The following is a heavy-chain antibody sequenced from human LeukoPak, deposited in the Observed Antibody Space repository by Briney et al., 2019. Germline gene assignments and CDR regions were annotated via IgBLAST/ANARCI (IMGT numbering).Heavy chain of an antibody. Sequence: PSQTLSLTCTVSGVSISSGDYYWSWIRQPPGKGLEWIGYIYYSGSTYYNPSLKSRVTMSVDTSKNQFSLKVNSVTAADTAVYYCASRTSITMTVYPPSTFDIWGQGTMVTVSS. D-gene: IGHD3-22*01. CDR3: ASRTSITMTVYPPSTFDI. J-gene: IGHJ3*02. V-gene: IGHV4-30-4*01. CDR1: GVSISSGDYY. CDR2: IYYSGST.